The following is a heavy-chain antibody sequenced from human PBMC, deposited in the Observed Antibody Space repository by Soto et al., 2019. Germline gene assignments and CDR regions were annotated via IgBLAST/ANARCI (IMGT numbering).Heavy chain of an antibody. V-gene: IGHV3-53*01. Sequence: GSLRLSCAASGFTVSDNYITWVRQAPGKGLEWVSLLYSGGRIYYADSVKGRFTISRDTSKTTLYLQMNSLRTEDTAVYYCARSDRDYAYALNVCGQRTTVTVSS. CDR2: LYSGGRI. CDR3: ARSDRDYAYALNV. J-gene: IGHJ6*02. D-gene: IGHD3-16*01. CDR1: GFTVSDNY.